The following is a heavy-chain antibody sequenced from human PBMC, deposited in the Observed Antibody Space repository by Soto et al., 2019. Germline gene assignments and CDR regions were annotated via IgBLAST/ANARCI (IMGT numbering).Heavy chain of an antibody. J-gene: IGHJ3*02. CDR1: GFTLSTYA. V-gene: IGHV3-23*01. Sequence: EVQLLESGGGLVQPGGSLRLSCVASGFTLSTYAMSWVRQAPGKGLEWVSGITGSGGSTYYADSVQGRFTISRDNSKSTGSLHMNSLRAEDTAVYYCVKHRGTPSGAFDIWGPGTMVTVSS. CDR2: ITGSGGST. D-gene: IGHD1-1*01. CDR3: VKHRGTPSGAFDI.